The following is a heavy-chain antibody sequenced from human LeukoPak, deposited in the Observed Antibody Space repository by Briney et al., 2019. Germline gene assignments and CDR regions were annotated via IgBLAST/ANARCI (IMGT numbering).Heavy chain of an antibody. CDR1: GYTFTSYG. CDR2: ISAYNGNT. J-gene: IGHJ6*02. V-gene: IGHV1-18*01. D-gene: IGHD1-26*01. CDR3: ARRLVGANDYYYGMDV. Sequence: ASVKVSCKASGYTFTSYGISWVRQAPGQGLEWMGWISAYNGNTNYAQKLQGRVTMTTDTSTSTAYMELRSLRSDDTAVYYCARRLVGANDYYYGMDVWGQGTTVTVSS.